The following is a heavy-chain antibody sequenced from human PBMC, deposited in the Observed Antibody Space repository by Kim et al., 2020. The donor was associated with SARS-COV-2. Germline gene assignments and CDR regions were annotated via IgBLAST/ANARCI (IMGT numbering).Heavy chain of an antibody. D-gene: IGHD6-13*01. J-gene: IGHJ5*02. CDR2: IYYSGST. Sequence: SETLSLTCTVSGGSISSSSYYWGWIRQPPGKGLEWIGSIYYSGSTYYNPSLKSRVTISVDTSKNQFSLKLSSVTAADTAVYYCARRRIAAPRGGWFDPWGQGTLVTVSS. CDR1: GGSISSSSYY. V-gene: IGHV4-39*01. CDR3: ARRRIAAPRGGWFDP.